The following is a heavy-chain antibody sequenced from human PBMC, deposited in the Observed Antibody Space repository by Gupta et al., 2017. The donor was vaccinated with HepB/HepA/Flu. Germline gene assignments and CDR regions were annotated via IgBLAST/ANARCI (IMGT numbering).Heavy chain of an antibody. CDR1: GFTFSNYA. CDR2: IGTVGDT. V-gene: IGHV3-13*01. CDR3: AREAHCGGDCSLGALEI. Sequence: EVQLVEYGACFVQQGGSLRLSYAASGFTFSNYAFSWVRQVPGKGLEWVSAIGTVGDTHYADSVKGRFTISRENAKNSLYFQMNSLRAGDTAVYYCAREAHCGGDCSLGALEIWGRGTLVTVSS. D-gene: IGHD2-21*02. J-gene: IGHJ3*02.